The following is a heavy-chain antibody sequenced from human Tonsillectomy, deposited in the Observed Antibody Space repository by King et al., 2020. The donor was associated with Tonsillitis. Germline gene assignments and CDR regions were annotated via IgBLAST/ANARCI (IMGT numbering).Heavy chain of an antibody. CDR1: GFTFEDYV. CDR2: ISWNSGSI. CDR3: AKELDTPLGDYYYYGMDV. J-gene: IGHJ6*02. V-gene: IGHV3-9*01. D-gene: IGHD5-18*01. Sequence: VQLVXSGGGXVQPGXSLRLSCAASGFTFEDYVMHWVRQAPGKGLEWVSGISWNSGSIGYGDSVKGRFTISRDKARNSLYLQMNSLRAEDTASYYCAKELDTPLGDYYYYGMDVWGQGTTVTVSS.